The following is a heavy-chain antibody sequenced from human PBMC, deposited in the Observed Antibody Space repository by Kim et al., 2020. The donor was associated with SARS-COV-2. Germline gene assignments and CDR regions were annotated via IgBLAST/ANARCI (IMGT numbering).Heavy chain of an antibody. J-gene: IGHJ6*03. D-gene: IGHD5-18*01. Sequence: ASVKVSCKASGYTFTSYAMHWVRQAPGQRLEWMGWINAGNGNTKYSQKFQGRVTITRDTSASTAYMELSSLRSEDTAVYYCARDRGYSYGRGVYYYYMDVWGKGTTVTVSS. CDR3: ARDRGYSYGRGVYYYYMDV. CDR1: GYTFTSYA. CDR2: INAGNGNT. V-gene: IGHV1-3*01.